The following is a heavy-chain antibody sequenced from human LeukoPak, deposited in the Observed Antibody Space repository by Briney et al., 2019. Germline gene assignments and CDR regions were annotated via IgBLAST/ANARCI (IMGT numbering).Heavy chain of an antibody. J-gene: IGHJ4*02. Sequence: SETLSLTCAVSGGSISSSNWWSWVRQPPGKGLEWIGYIYYSGSTYYNPSLKSRVTISVDTSKNQYSLKLSSVTAADTAVYYCARDITMVRGGHHGGYFDYWGQGTLVTVSS. CDR3: ARDITMVRGGHHGGYFDY. CDR2: IYYSGST. D-gene: IGHD3-10*01. V-gene: IGHV4-30-4*01. CDR1: GGSISSSNW.